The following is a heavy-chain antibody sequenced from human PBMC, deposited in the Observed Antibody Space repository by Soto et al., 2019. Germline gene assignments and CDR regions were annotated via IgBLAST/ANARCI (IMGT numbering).Heavy chain of an antibody. Sequence: QITLKESGPTLVKPTQTLTLTCTFSGFSLSTSGVGVGWIRQPPGKALEWLALIYWDDDKRYSPSLKSRLTXTXXTCKHQVVITMTNMDPVDTATYYCAHSDNWNYFDYWGQGTLVTVSS. D-gene: IGHD1-20*01. V-gene: IGHV2-5*02. CDR3: AHSDNWNYFDY. J-gene: IGHJ4*02. CDR2: IYWDDDK. CDR1: GFSLSTSGVG.